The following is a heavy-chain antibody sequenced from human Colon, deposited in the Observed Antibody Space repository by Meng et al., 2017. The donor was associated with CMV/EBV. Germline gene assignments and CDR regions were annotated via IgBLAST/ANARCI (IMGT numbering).Heavy chain of an antibody. J-gene: IGHJ4*02. CDR1: GFTFTNYA. V-gene: IGHV3-23*01. CDR2: ISGSGGST. CDR3: VKGESGWYPSFFDY. D-gene: IGHD6-19*01. Sequence: ASGFTFTNYAMTWVRQAPGRGLEWVSTISGSGGSTNYADSAKGRFTISRDNSRNTLYLQMNSLRAEDTAVYYCVKGESGWYPSFFDYWGQGTLVTVSS.